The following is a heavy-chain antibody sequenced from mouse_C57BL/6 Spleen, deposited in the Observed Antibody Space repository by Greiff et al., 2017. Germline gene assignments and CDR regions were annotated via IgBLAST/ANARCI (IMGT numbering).Heavy chain of an antibody. CDR3: ARRGYSNPGYFDY. CDR2: IYPRSGNT. V-gene: IGHV1-81*01. CDR1: GYTFTSYG. J-gene: IGHJ2*01. D-gene: IGHD2-5*01. Sequence: QVQLQQSGAELARPGASVKLSCKASGYTFTSYGISWVKHRTGQGLEWIGEIYPRSGNTYYNEKFKGKATLTADKSSSTAYMELRSLTSEDSAVYFCARRGYSNPGYFDYWGQGTTLTVSS.